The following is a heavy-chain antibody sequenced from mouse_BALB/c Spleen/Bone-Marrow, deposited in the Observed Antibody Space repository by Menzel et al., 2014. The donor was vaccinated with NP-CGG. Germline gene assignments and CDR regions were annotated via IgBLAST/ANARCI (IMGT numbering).Heavy chain of an antibody. CDR3: ARSGDSSGYGFAY. V-gene: IGHV1S56*01. CDR1: GYTFTSYD. Sequence: QGQLKDSGPELVEPGAFVEISWKASGYTFTSYDIKWGKQRAGQGLEWVGWIYPGDGSTKYNEKFKGKATLTADKSSSTAYMQLGSLTSENSAVYFCARSGDSSGYGFAYWGQGTLVTVSA. D-gene: IGHD3-2*01. J-gene: IGHJ3*01. CDR2: IYPGDGST.